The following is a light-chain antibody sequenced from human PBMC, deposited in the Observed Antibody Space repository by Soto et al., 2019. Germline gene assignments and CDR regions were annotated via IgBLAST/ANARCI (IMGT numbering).Light chain of an antibody. CDR3: AAWDDSLKAML. CDR1: GSNIGENA. J-gene: IGLJ3*02. V-gene: IGLV1-44*01. CDR2: SNA. Sequence: QSVLTQPPSASGTPGQTVTISCSGSGSNIGENAVNWYQHLPGTAPQLLIYSNALRPSGVPHRFSGSTTGTAGSLAISGRQSEEEAPYYYAAWDDSLKAMLFGGGTKLTVL.